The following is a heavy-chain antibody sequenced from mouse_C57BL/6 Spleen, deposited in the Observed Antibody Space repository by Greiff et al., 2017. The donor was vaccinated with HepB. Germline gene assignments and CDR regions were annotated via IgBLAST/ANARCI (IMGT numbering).Heavy chain of an antibody. CDR3: ARPYGSSYFDD. J-gene: IGHJ2*01. CDR1: GFTFSSYG. Sequence: EVKVVESGGDLVKPGGSLKLSCAASGFTFSSYGMSWVRQTPDKRLEWVATISSGGSYTYYPDSVKGRFTISRDNAKNTLCLQMSSLKSEDTAMYYCARPYGSSYFDDWGQGTTLTGSS. D-gene: IGHD1-1*01. V-gene: IGHV5-6*01. CDR2: ISSGGSYT.